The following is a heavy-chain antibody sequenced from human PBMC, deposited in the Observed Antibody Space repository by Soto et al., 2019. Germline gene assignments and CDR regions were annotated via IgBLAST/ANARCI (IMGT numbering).Heavy chain of an antibody. J-gene: IGHJ3*02. CDR3: GSAGSRDINGGAVDN. CDR2: IIPIPGIA. V-gene: IGHV1-69*04. CDR1: RGSFSSYG. Sequence: GASVKVSCKASRGSFSSYGVTWARQAPGQWLEWMGRIIPIPGIANYAQTFQVRVRITVDASTSTIYMEMSGLRPEDTAVYYCGSAGSRDINGGAVDNWGQGRMVTV.